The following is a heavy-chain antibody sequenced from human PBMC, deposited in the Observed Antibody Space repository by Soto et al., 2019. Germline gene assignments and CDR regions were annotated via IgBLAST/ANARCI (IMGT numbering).Heavy chain of an antibody. CDR3: ARRLATTVSALGY. J-gene: IGHJ4*02. CDR2: ISENGDRQ. V-gene: IGHV3-30-3*01. Sequence: QVQLVQSGGGVVQAGSSLRLSCTASGLSFTSSSFHWVRQAPGKGLEWVAVISENGDRQYSTESVRGRFLISRDISKNTVYRQMNSLRPEDTGVYFCARRLATTVSALGYWGQGALVTVSS. D-gene: IGHD4-17*01. CDR1: GLSFTSSS.